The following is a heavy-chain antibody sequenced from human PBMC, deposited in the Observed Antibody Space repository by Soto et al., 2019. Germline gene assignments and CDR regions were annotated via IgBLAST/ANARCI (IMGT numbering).Heavy chain of an antibody. Sequence: QVQLVESGGGVVQPGRSLRLSCAASGFTFSRYGMHWVRQAPGKGLERVAIKSYDGSIEYYADSVKGRFTVSRDNSKNTLYLQMNTLRAEDTAIYYWAKASSSWTYYFEYWGPETLVTVSS. D-gene: IGHD6-13*01. CDR3: AKASSSWTYYFEY. CDR2: KSYDGSIE. J-gene: IGHJ4*02. V-gene: IGHV3-30*18. CDR1: GFTFSRYG.